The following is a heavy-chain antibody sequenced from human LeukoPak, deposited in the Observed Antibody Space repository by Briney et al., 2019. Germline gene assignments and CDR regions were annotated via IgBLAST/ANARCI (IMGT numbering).Heavy chain of an antibody. V-gene: IGHV3-23*01. CDR2: ISGSGGST. CDR1: GFTFSSYA. J-gene: IGHJ5*02. D-gene: IGHD5-18*01. Sequence: GGSLRLSCAASGFTFSSYAMSWVRQAPGKGLEWVSAISGSGGSTYYADSVKGRFAISRDNSKNTLYLQMNSLRAEDTAVYYCANCGYSLNWFDPWGQGTLVTVSS. CDR3: ANCGYSLNWFDP.